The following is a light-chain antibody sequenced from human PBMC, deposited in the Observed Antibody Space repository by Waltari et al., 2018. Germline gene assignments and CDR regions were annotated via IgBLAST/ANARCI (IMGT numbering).Light chain of an antibody. CDR1: QNIASW. CDR2: KAS. Sequence: DIQMTQSPSTLSASVGDRVTITCRALQNIASWVAWYQHKPGKAPNLLIYKASTLESGVPSRFSGSGSGKVFTLTISSLRPDDFATYFCQQSFSSPWTFGQGTTV. CDR3: QQSFSSPWT. V-gene: IGKV1-5*03. J-gene: IGKJ1*01.